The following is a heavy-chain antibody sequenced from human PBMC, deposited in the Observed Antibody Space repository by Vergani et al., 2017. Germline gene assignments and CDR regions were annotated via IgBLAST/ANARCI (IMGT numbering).Heavy chain of an antibody. D-gene: IGHD2-21*01. CDR2: IKYNEKRK. J-gene: IGHJ4*02. Sequence: QVQLVESGGGVVQPGGSLRLSCAASGFTFSNYDMHWVRQAPGRGLEWVAFIKYNEKRKEYEDSVKGRFTISRDISKNTVYLQINSLRAEDTAFYYCADLYGDDGFSPFWGQGTLVTVSS. CDR3: ADLYGDDGFSPF. CDR1: GFTFSNYD. V-gene: IGHV3-30*02.